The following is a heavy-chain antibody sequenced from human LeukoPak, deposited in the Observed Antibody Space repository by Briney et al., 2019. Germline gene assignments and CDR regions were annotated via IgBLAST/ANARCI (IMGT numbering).Heavy chain of an antibody. Sequence: GGSLRLSCVASGFTVSSNYMSWVRQAPGKGLEWVSVIYSGGSTYYADSVKGRFTISRDNSKNTLCLQMNSLRVEDTAVYYCAKSRGYSAYDFPDYWGQGTLVTVSS. D-gene: IGHD5-12*01. CDR1: GFTVSSNY. CDR2: IYSGGST. CDR3: AKSRGYSAYDFPDY. V-gene: IGHV3-53*01. J-gene: IGHJ4*02.